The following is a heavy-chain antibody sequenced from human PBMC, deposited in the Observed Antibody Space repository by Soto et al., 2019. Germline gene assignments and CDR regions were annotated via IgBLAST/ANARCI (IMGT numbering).Heavy chain of an antibody. V-gene: IGHV4-30-4*08. CDR3: ARDGFFGRSGYFDD. D-gene: IGHD3-3*01. J-gene: IGHJ4*02. Sequence: SETLSLTCTVSGGSISSSSYYWGWIRQPPGKGLEWIGYIYYSGSTYYNPSLKSRVTISIDTSKNQFSLKLISVTAADTAVYYCARDGFFGRSGYFDDWGQGTLVTVSS. CDR2: IYYSGST. CDR1: GGSISSSSYY.